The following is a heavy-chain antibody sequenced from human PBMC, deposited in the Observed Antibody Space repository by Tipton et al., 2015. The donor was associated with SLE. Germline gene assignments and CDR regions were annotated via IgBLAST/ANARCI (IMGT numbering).Heavy chain of an antibody. CDR2: ISAYKGNT. J-gene: IGHJ3*02. CDR3: ARDFRESLEGGGFDN. V-gene: IGHV1-18*01. D-gene: IGHD3-10*01. Sequence: QLVQSGAEVKKPGASVKVSCKASGYTFTSYGISWVRQAPGQGLEWMTWISAYKGNTNYAQKHQDRVTMTTDTTTSTAYMELSSLRSEDTTVYYCARDFRESLEGGGFDNWCQGTMVTVSS. CDR1: GYTFTSYG.